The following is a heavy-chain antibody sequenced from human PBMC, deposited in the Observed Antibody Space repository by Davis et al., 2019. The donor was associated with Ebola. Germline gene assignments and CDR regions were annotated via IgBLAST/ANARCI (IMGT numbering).Heavy chain of an antibody. CDR1: GYTFSSHD. D-gene: IGHD3-22*01. CDR2: MNPNSGNK. Sequence: ASVKVSCKASGYTFSSHDINWVRQATGQELEWMGWMNPNSGNKGYAQQFQGRVTMTRNTSINTAYMELSSLRSEDTATYYCARGIVGSGVLLDHWGQGALVTVSS. CDR3: ARGIVGSGVLLDH. J-gene: IGHJ4*02. V-gene: IGHV1-8*01.